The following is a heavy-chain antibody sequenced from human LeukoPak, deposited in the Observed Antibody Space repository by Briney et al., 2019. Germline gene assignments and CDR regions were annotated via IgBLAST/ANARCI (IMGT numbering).Heavy chain of an antibody. D-gene: IGHD2/OR15-2a*01. J-gene: IGHJ4*02. CDR1: GSYW. CDR2: INSDGSTT. V-gene: IGHV3-74*01. CDR3: ARGPTRANSTDY. Sequence: GGSLRLSCAASGSYWMHWVRQAPGRGLVWVSRINSDGSTTTYADSVKGRFTISRDNAKNSLYLQMNSLRAEDTAVYYCARGPTRANSTDYWGQGALVTVSS.